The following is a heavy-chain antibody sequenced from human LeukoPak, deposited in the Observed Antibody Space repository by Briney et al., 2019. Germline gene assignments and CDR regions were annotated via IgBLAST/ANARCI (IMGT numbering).Heavy chain of an antibody. Sequence: ASVKVSCKASGYTFTSCGISWVRQAPGQGLEWMGWISAYNGNTNYAQKLQGSVTMTTDTSTSTAYMELSSLRSDDKAMYYCATCLLWFGELLDIDYWGEGTLVTVSS. CDR1: GYTFTSCG. CDR2: ISAYNGNT. V-gene: IGHV1-18*01. D-gene: IGHD3-10*01. CDR3: ATCLLWFGELLDIDY. J-gene: IGHJ4*02.